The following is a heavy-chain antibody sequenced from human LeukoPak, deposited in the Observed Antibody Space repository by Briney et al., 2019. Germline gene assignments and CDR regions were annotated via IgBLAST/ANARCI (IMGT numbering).Heavy chain of an antibody. CDR3: ASKYSSSWDGDY. CDR2: ISTSGSTI. V-gene: IGHV3-48*03. D-gene: IGHD6-13*01. Sequence: GGSLRLSCAASGFTFSSYEMNWVRQAPGKGLEWVSYISTSGSTIYYADSVKGRFTISRDNAKNSLYLQMNSLRAEDTAVYYCASKYSSSWDGDYWGQGTLLTVSS. CDR1: GFTFSSYE. J-gene: IGHJ4*02.